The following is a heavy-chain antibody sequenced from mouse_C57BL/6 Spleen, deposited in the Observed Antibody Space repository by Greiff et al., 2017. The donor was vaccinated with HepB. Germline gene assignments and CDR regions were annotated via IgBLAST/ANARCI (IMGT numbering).Heavy chain of an antibody. V-gene: IGHV2-2*01. D-gene: IGHD2-1*01. Sequence: QVQLQQSGPGLVQPSQSLSITCPVSGFSLTSYGVHWVRQSPGKGLEWLGVIWSGGSTDYNAAFISRLSISKDNSKSQVFFKMNSLQADYTAIYYCARIGGNYDAMDYWGQGTSVTVSS. CDR1: GFSLTSYG. CDR3: ARIGGNYDAMDY. J-gene: IGHJ4*01. CDR2: IWSGGST.